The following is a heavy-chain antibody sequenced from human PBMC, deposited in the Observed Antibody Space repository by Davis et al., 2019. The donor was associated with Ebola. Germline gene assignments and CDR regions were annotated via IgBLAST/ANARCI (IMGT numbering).Heavy chain of an antibody. CDR1: GDSITIDY. J-gene: IGHJ4*02. Sequence: SETLSLTCTVSGDSITIDYWSWFRQPPGKGLEFLADINYRGDTNYNPSLKSRVTISVDTSKNQFSLKLNSVTAADTAVYYCAKLSRAVSSITYHYLDYWGQGALVTV. CDR3: AKLSRAVSSITYHYLDY. V-gene: IGHV4-59*08. D-gene: IGHD5/OR15-5a*01. CDR2: INYRGDT.